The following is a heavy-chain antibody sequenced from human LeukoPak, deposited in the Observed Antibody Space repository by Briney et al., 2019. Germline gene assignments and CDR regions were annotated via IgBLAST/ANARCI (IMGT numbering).Heavy chain of an antibody. J-gene: IGHJ5*01. CDR1: GGSISTYC. V-gene: IGHV4-59*01. D-gene: IGHD6-13*01. CDR2: VLHSGST. Sequence: PSETLSLTCTVSGGSISTYCWSWIRQPPGKGLEWIGYVLHSGSTKSNPSLKSRVSISVDTSKNEISLKMRSVTAADTAVYYCARVGIRASGMPNWFDSWGQGTLVTVSS. CDR3: ARVGIRASGMPNWFDS.